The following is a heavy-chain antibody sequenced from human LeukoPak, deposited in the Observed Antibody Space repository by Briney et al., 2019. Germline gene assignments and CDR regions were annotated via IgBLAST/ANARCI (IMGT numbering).Heavy chain of an antibody. CDR1: GFTFSSYA. Sequence: GGSLRLSRAASGFTFSSYAMSWVRQAPGKGLEWVSAISGSGGSTYYADSVKGRFTISRDNSKNTLYLQMNSLRAEDTAVYYCAKDRGSSWYGELDYWGQGTLVTVSS. V-gene: IGHV3-23*01. CDR3: AKDRGSSWYGELDY. D-gene: IGHD6-13*01. J-gene: IGHJ4*02. CDR2: ISGSGGST.